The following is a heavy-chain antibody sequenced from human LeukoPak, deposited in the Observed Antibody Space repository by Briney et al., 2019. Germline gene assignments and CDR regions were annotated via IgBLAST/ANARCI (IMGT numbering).Heavy chain of an antibody. V-gene: IGHV4-59*01. CDR3: ARAEKAVTGTLDS. J-gene: IGHJ4*02. CDR1: GDSISNYY. Sequence: SETLSLTCTVSGDSISNYYWSWIRQSPGKELEWIEYMYNRGSTIYNPSLKSRVTISTDTSKNQFSLRLTSVTAADTAVYCARAEKAVTGTLDSWGQGTLISVPS. CDR2: MYNRGST. D-gene: IGHD6-19*01.